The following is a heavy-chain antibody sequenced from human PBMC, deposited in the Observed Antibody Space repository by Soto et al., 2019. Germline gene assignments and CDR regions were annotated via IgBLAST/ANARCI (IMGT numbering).Heavy chain of an antibody. V-gene: IGHV3-21*01. D-gene: IGHD1-26*01. CDR1: GFTFSSYS. CDR3: ARDVGRRGQNYYYYYGMDV. Sequence: XGSLRLTCAASGFTFSSYSMNWVRQAPGNGLEWVSSISSSSSYIYYADSVKGRFTISRDNAKNSLYLQMNSLRAEDTAVYYCARDVGRRGQNYYYYYGMDVWGQGSTVTVSS. CDR2: ISSSSSYI. J-gene: IGHJ6*02.